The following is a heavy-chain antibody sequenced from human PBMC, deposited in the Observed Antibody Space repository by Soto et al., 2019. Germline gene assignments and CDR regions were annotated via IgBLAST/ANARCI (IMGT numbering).Heavy chain of an antibody. Sequence: QVQLVQSGAEVKKPGSPVNVSCKASGGTFSSYAISWVRQAPGQGLEWMGGIIPIFGTANYAQKFQGRVTITADESTSTAYMELSSLRSEDTAVYYCATAELRDCSSTSCYVYWGQGTLVTVSS. J-gene: IGHJ4*02. CDR3: ATAELRDCSSTSCYVY. D-gene: IGHD2-2*01. CDR1: GGTFSSYA. V-gene: IGHV1-69*01. CDR2: IIPIFGTA.